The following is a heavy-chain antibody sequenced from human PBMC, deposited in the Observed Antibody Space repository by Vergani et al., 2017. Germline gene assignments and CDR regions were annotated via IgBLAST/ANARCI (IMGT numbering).Heavy chain of an antibody. CDR3: ARGGGSYPIDY. Sequence: QVQLVQSGAEVKKPGASVKVSCKASGYTFTSYAMHWVRQAPGQRLEWMGWINAGNGNTKYAQKLQGRVTMTTDTSTSTAYMELRRLRSDDTAVYYCARGGGSYPIDYWGQGTLVTVSS. D-gene: IGHD1-26*01. CDR2: INAGNGNT. J-gene: IGHJ4*02. V-gene: IGHV1-3*01. CDR1: GYTFTSYA.